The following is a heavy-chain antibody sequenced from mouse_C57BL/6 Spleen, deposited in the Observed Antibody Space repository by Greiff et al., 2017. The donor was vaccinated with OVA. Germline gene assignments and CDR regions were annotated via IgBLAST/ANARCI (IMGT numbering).Heavy chain of an antibody. D-gene: IGHD6-1*01. J-gene: IGHJ4*01. V-gene: IGHV1-69*01. CDR3: ARSSKGALDY. Sequence: VQLQQPGAELVMPGASVKLSCKASGYTFTSYWMHWVKQRPGQGLEWIGEIDPSDSYNNYNQKLKGKSTLTVDKSSSTAYMQLSSLTSEDSAVYYCARSSKGALDYWGQGTTVTVSS. CDR1: GYTFTSYW. CDR2: IDPSDSYN.